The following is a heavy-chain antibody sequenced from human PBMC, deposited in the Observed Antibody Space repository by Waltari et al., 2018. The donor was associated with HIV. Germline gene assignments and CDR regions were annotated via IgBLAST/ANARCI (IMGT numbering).Heavy chain of an antibody. D-gene: IGHD1-1*01. J-gene: IGHJ4*02. V-gene: IGHV3-21*02. Sequence: EVRLVQSGGGLVKPGESLTLSCTASGFNFNLFIMTWVRLAPGKGLEWVSSISRGSSYSYYSDAVKGRFTVSRDNAKNSLLLQLNTLTAEDTALYYCVRDRTSLTTGDFESWGQGAPVTVSS. CDR1: GFNFNLFI. CDR3: VRDRTSLTTGDFES. CDR2: ISRGSSYS.